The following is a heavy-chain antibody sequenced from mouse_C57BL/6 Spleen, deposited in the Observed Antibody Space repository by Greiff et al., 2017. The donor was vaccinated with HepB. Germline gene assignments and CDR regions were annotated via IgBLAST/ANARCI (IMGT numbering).Heavy chain of an antibody. Sequence: SCKASGYTFTSYWMHWVKQRPIQGLEWIGNIDPSDSETHYNQKFKDKATLTVDKSSSTAYMQLSSLTSEDSAVYYCARSYYDYDGLAYWGQGTLVTVSA. CDR2: IDPSDSET. J-gene: IGHJ3*01. D-gene: IGHD2-4*01. CDR1: GYTFTSYW. V-gene: IGHV1-52*01. CDR3: ARSYYDYDGLAY.